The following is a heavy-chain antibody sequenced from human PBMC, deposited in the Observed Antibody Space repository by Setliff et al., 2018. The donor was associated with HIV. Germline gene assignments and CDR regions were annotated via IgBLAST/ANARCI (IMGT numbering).Heavy chain of an antibody. J-gene: IGHJ4*02. CDR3: ARRGDGYILDY. D-gene: IGHD3-10*01. V-gene: IGHV4-61*01. CDR2: IHYTGST. CDR1: GGSVSSVNYY. Sequence: SETLSLTCSVSGGSVSSVNYYWSWIRQPPGKGLEWIGYIHYTGSTTYNPSLKSRVIISVDTSKNQFSLELKSVTAADTAVYYCARRGDGYILDYWGRGTLVTVSS.